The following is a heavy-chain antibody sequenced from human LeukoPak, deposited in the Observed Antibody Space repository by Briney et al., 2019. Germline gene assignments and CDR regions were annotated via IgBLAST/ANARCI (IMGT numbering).Heavy chain of an antibody. CDR3: ATKWAVPAAIEEESSLGDI. J-gene: IGHJ3*02. CDR2: IIPIFGTA. V-gene: IGHV1-69*13. Sequence: ASVKVSCKASGGTFSSYAISWVRQAPGQGLEWMGGIIPIFGTANYAQKFQGRVTITADESTSTAYMELSSLRSEDTAVYYCATKWAVPAAIEEESSLGDIWGQGTMVTVSS. D-gene: IGHD2-2*02. CDR1: GGTFSSYA.